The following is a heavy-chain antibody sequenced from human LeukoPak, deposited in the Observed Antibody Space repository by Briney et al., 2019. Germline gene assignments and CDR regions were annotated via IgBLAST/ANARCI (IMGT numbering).Heavy chain of an antibody. Sequence: ASVKVSCKASGYTFTSYGFIWVRQAPGQGLEWMGWIIAYNGNTNYAQKFQGRATMTTDTSTSTAYMELRSLRSDDTAVYYCARLWGLVGAPGFDYWGQGTLVTVPS. J-gene: IGHJ4*02. D-gene: IGHD1-26*01. CDR1: GYTFTSYG. V-gene: IGHV1-18*01. CDR3: ARLWGLVGAPGFDY. CDR2: IIAYNGNT.